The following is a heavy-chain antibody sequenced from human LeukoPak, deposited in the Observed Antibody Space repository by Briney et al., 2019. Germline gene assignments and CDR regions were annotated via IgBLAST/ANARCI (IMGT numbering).Heavy chain of an antibody. CDR1: GFTFSDFY. V-gene: IGHV3-11*04. CDR3: AGHYDSSGYRVDVFDI. Sequence: GGSLRLSCAASGFTFSDFYMSWIRQAPGKGLEWVSYISTNGSTIYYADSVKGRFTISRDNAKNSLYLQMNSLRAEDTAVYFCAGHYDSSGYRVDVFDIWGQGTMDTVSS. J-gene: IGHJ3*02. CDR2: ISTNGSTI. D-gene: IGHD3-22*01.